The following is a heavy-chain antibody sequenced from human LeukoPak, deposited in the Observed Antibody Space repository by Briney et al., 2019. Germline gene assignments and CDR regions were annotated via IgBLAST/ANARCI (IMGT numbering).Heavy chain of an antibody. CDR2: IKQDGSEK. CDR1: GFTFSDYY. J-gene: IGHJ4*02. Sequence: GGSLRLSCAASGFTFSDYYMNWIRQAPGKGLEWVANIKQDGSEKYFVDSVKGRFTISRDNAKNSLYLQMNSLRAEDTAVYYCARGRIGATSFDYWGQGTLVTVSS. D-gene: IGHD3-16*01. CDR3: ARGRIGATSFDY. V-gene: IGHV3-7*03.